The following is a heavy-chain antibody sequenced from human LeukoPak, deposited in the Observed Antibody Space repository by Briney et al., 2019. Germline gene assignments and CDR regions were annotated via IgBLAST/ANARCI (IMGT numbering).Heavy chain of an antibody. D-gene: IGHD3-10*01. CDR3: ARQYGSGSFPLDY. Sequence: GGSLRLSCAASGFTFSSYAMHWVRQAPGKGLEWVAVITYDGSNKYYADSVKGRFTISRDNSKNTLYLQMNSLRAEDTAVYYCARQYGSGSFPLDYWGQGTLVTVSS. J-gene: IGHJ4*02. CDR2: ITYDGSNK. CDR1: GFTFSSYA. V-gene: IGHV3-30-3*01.